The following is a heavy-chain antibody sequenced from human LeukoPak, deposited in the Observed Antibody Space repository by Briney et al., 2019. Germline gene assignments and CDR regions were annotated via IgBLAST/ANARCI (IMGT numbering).Heavy chain of an antibody. CDR2: IYYSGST. V-gene: IGHV4-59*12. J-gene: IGHJ4*02. CDR3: ARSGLVTRTFDY. CDR1: GGSISSYY. D-gene: IGHD3/OR15-3a*01. Sequence: SETLSLTCIVSGGSISSYYWSWIRQPPGKGLEWIGYIYYSGSTNYNPSLKSRVTISVDTSKNQFSLKLSSVTAADTAVYYCARSGLVTRTFDYWGQGTLVTVSS.